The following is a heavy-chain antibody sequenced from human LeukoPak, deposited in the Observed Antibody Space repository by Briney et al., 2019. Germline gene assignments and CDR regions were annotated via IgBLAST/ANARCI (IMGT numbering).Heavy chain of an antibody. CDR2: IYYSGST. CDR3: ASWSGYTNFDY. V-gene: IGHV4-39*01. Sequence: PSETLSLTCTVSGGSISSSSYYWGWIRQPPGKGLEWIGSIYYSGSTYYNPSLKSRVTISVDTSKNQFSLKLSSVTAADTAVYCCASWSGYTNFDYWGQGTLVTVSS. J-gene: IGHJ4*02. CDR1: GGSISSSSYY. D-gene: IGHD3-3*01.